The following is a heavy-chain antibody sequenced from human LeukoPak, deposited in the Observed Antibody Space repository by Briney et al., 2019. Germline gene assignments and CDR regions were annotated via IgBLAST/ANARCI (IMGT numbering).Heavy chain of an antibody. CDR1: GYTFTGYY. Sequence: GASVKVSCKASGYTFTGYYMHWVRQAPGQGLEWMGWINPNSGGTNYAQKFQGRVTMTRDTSISTAYMELSRLRSEDTAVYYCARDIVATPTGIAVAGTEIPGYYYMDVWGKGTTVTVSS. D-gene: IGHD6-19*01. J-gene: IGHJ6*03. CDR3: ARDIVATPTGIAVAGTEIPGYYYMDV. CDR2: INPNSGGT. V-gene: IGHV1-2*02.